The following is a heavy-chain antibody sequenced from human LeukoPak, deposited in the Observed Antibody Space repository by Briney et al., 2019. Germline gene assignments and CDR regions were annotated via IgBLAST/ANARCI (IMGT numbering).Heavy chain of an antibody. CDR3: AREGEYGDYVFDY. CDR2: IIPIFGIA. V-gene: IGHV1-69*04. Sequence: SVTVSCKASGGTFSSYAISWVRQAPGQGLEWMGRIIPIFGIANYAQKFQGRVTITADKSTSTAYMELSSLRPEDTAVYYCAREGEYGDYVFDYWGQGTLVTVSS. CDR1: GGTFSSYA. J-gene: IGHJ4*02. D-gene: IGHD4-17*01.